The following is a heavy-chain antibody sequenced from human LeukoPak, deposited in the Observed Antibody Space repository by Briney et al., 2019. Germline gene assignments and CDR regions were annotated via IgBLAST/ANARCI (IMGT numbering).Heavy chain of an antibody. J-gene: IGHJ4*02. D-gene: IGHD3-22*01. Sequence: PSETLSLTCTVSDGSIRSRGYYGGWIRQPPGKGLEWIGSISYSGNSYYNPSLKSRVSLSVETSKSQFSLKLSSVTAADMAVYYCVSHTYDSSGYYFVYWGQGTLVTVSS. V-gene: IGHV4-39*01. CDR1: DGSIRSRGYY. CDR2: ISYSGNS. CDR3: VSHTYDSSGYYFVY.